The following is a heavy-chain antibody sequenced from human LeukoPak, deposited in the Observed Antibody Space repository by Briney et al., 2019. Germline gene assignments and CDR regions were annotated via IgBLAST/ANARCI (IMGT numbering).Heavy chain of an antibody. D-gene: IGHD4-17*01. CDR1: GYTFTSYD. V-gene: IGHV1-8*01. J-gene: IGHJ4*02. Sequence: ASVKVSCKASGYTFTSYDINWVRQATGQGLEWMGWMNPNSGNTGYAQKFQGRVTMTRNTSISTAYMELSSLRSEDTAVYYCAVRDSYGGYSDYWGQGTLVTVSS. CDR3: AVRDSYGGYSDY. CDR2: MNPNSGNT.